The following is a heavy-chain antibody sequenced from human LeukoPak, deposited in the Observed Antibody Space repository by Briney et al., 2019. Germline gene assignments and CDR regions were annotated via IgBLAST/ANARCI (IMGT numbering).Heavy chain of an antibody. V-gene: IGHV1-46*01. CDR3: ARGESTYYYDSSGRYDY. D-gene: IGHD3-22*01. Sequence: ASVKVSCKASGYTFTSYYMHWVRQAPGQGLEWMGIINPSGGSTSYAQKFQGRVTMTRDTSTSTVYMELSSLRAEDTAVYYCARGESTYYYDSSGRYDYWGQGTLVTVSS. J-gene: IGHJ4*02. CDR2: INPSGGST. CDR1: GYTFTSYY.